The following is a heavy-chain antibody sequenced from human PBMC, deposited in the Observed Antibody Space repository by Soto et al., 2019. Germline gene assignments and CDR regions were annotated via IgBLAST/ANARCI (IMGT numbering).Heavy chain of an antibody. CDR3: ARGCSGGSCYQDY. CDR2: IYYSGST. D-gene: IGHD2-15*01. Sequence: TLSLTCTVSVGSISSGGYYWSWIRQHPGKGLEWIGYIYYSGSTYYNPSLKSRVTISVDTSKNQFSLKLSSVTAADTAVYYCARGCSGGSCYQDYWGQGTLVTVSS. J-gene: IGHJ4*02. CDR1: VGSISSGGYY. V-gene: IGHV4-31*03.